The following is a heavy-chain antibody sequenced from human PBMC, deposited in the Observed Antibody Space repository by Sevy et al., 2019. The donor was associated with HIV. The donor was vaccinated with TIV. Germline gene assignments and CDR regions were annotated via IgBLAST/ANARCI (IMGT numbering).Heavy chain of an antibody. CDR1: GFTFSSYS. D-gene: IGHD3-10*01. Sequence: GGSLRLSCAGSGFTFSSYSMSWVRQAPGKGLEWVSSIGTSSSYIYYADSVKGRFTISGDNAKNSLYLQMNSLRAEDTAMYYCARSHITMVRGVLDCWGQGTLVTVSS. CDR3: ARSHITMVRGVLDC. CDR2: IGTSSSYI. V-gene: IGHV3-21*01. J-gene: IGHJ4*02.